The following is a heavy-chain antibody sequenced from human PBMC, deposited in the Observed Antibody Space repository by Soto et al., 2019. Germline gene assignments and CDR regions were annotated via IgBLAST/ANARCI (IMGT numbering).Heavy chain of an antibody. CDR1: GGTFSSYT. CDR3: ARGGGITIFGVVPSPNWFDP. Sequence: QVQLVQSGAEVKKPGSSVKVSCKASGGTFSSYTISWVRQAPGQGLEWMGRIIPILGIANSAQKFQGRVPITADKSTGTAYMELSSLRSEDTAVYYCARGGGITIFGVVPSPNWFDPWGQGTLVTVSS. CDR2: IIPILGIA. D-gene: IGHD3-3*01. V-gene: IGHV1-69*02. J-gene: IGHJ5*02.